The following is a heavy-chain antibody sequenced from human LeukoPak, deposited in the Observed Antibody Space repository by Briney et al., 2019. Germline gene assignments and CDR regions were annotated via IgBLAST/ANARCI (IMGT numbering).Heavy chain of an antibody. J-gene: IGHJ4*02. CDR2: INHSGST. Sequence: SGGSLRLSCAASGFTVSSNYMSWIRQPPGKGLEWIGEINHSGSTNYNPSLKSRVTISVDTSKNQFSLKLSSVTAADTAVYYCARSLLWFGEFPFDYWGQGTLVTVSS. D-gene: IGHD3-10*01. CDR1: GFTVSSNY. V-gene: IGHV4-34*01. CDR3: ARSLLWFGEFPFDY.